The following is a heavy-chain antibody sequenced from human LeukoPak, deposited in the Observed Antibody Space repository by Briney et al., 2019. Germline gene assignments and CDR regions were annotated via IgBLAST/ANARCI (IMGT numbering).Heavy chain of an antibody. CDR2: ISSSSSYI. V-gene: IGHV3-21*01. J-gene: IGHJ4*02. Sequence: GGFLRLSCAASGFTFSSYSMNWVRQAPGKGLEWVSSISSSSSYIYYADSVKGRFTISRDNAKNSLYLQMNSLRAEDTAVYYCAREDSSGWYGKYYFDYWGQGTLVTVSS. CDR1: GFTFSSYS. CDR3: AREDSSGWYGKYYFDY. D-gene: IGHD6-19*01.